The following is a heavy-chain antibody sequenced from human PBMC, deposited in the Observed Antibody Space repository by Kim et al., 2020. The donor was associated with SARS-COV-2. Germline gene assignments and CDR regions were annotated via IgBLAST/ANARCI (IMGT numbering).Heavy chain of an antibody. Sequence: GGSLRLSCAASGFTFSTYCMHWVRQVPGKGLEWVSRINSAGSRTCYADSVKGRFTISRDNSKNTLFLQMNSLRAEDTAVYYCERKEYKLKHEWSGNWGQ. CDR2: INSAGSRT. J-gene: IGHJ1*01. CDR3: ERKEYKLKHEWSGN. CDR1: GFTFSTYC. D-gene: IGHD3-3*01. V-gene: IGHV3-74*01.